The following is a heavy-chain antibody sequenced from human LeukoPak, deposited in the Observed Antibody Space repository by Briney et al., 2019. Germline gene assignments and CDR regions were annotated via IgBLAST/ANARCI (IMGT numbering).Heavy chain of an antibody. J-gene: IGHJ4*02. CDR2: ISGSGGST. D-gene: IGHD3-10*01. Sequence: GGSLRLSCAASGFTFSNSAMSWVRQAPGKGLEWVSTISGSGGSTYYADSVKGRFTISRDNAKNSLYLQMNSLRAEDTAVYYCARVLTSMVRGVIIGAFDYWGQGTLVTVSS. CDR3: ARVLTSMVRGVIIGAFDY. V-gene: IGHV3-23*01. CDR1: GFTFSNSA.